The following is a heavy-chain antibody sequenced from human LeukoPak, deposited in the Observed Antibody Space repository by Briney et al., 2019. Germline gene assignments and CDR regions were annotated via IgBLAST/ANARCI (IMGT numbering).Heavy chain of an antibody. CDR1: GFPFSDFS. CDR2: TNSGGSST. J-gene: IGHJ4*02. Sequence: GGSLRLSCATSGFPFSDFSMSWVRQAPGKGLEWTSTTNSGGSSTDYAESVKGRFTISRDNSKNTLYLQMSSLRVEDTAMYYCAKQSYARSLGEGGPGTLVTVSS. D-gene: IGHD2-8*01. CDR3: AKQSYARSLGE. V-gene: IGHV3-23*01.